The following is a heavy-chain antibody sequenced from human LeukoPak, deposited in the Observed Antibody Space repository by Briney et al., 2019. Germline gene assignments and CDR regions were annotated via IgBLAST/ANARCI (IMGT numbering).Heavy chain of an antibody. CDR1: GGSISSSSYY. CDR2: IYYSGST. J-gene: IGHJ3*02. Sequence: SETLSLTCTVSGGSISSSSYYWGWIRQPPGMGLEWIGSIYYSGSTYYNPSLKSRVTISVDTSKNQFSLKLSSVTAADTAVYYCARLRNYYDSSGYYYGNDAFDIWGQGTMVTVSS. D-gene: IGHD3-22*01. V-gene: IGHV4-39*01. CDR3: ARLRNYYDSSGYYYGNDAFDI.